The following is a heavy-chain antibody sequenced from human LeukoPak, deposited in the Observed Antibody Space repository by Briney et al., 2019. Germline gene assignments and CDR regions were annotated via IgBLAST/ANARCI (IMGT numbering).Heavy chain of an antibody. Sequence: SETLSLTCTVSGGSISSSPYYWGWIRQPPGKGLEWIGSIYYSGTTHYNPSLESRVTISVDTSKNQFSLKLASVTAADTAIYYCAKGAGGFSYYNWFDPWGEGTLVTVSS. J-gene: IGHJ5*02. CDR1: GGSISSSPYY. CDR3: AKGAGGFSYYNWFDP. V-gene: IGHV4-39*07. CDR2: IYYSGTT. D-gene: IGHD5-18*01.